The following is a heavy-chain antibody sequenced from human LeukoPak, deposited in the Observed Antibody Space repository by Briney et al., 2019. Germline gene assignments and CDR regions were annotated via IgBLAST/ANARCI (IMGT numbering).Heavy chain of an antibody. CDR1: GGSISSYY. D-gene: IGHD2-8*01. CDR3: ARVGYCTNGVCSQRIFDY. J-gene: IGHJ4*02. Sequence: SETLSLTCTVSGGSISSYYWSWIRQPPGKGLEWIGYMYYSGSTNYNPSLKSRVTISVDTSKNQFSLKLTSVTAADTAVYYCARVGYCTNGVCSQRIFDYWGQGTLVTVSS. V-gene: IGHV4-59*08. CDR2: MYYSGST.